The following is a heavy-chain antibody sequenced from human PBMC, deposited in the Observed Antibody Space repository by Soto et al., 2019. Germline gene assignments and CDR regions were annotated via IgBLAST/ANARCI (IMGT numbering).Heavy chain of an antibody. CDR1: GFTFGSYA. J-gene: IGHJ4*02. CDR3: AKGGYNYGFLFDC. D-gene: IGHD5-18*01. CDR2: IDNSGGIT. Sequence: PGGSLRLSYAASGFTFGSYAMTWVRQAPGKGLEWVSTIDNSGGITYYADSVKGRFTISRDNSKNTLYLQMNSLRAEDTAVYYCAKGGYNYGFLFDCWGQGTRVTVSS. V-gene: IGHV3-23*05.